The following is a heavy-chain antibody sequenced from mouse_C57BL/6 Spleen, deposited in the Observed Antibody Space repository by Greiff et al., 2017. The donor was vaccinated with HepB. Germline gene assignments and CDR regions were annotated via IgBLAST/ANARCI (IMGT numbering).Heavy chain of an antibody. Sequence: VQLQQPGAELVKPGASVKLSCKASGYTFTSYWMHWVKQRPGRGLEWGGRIDPNSGGTKYNEKFKSKATLTVDKPSSTAYIQLSSLTSEDSAVYYCARSQLYEGAMDYWGQGTSVTVSS. CDR2: IDPNSGGT. CDR3: ARSQLYEGAMDY. V-gene: IGHV1-72*01. D-gene: IGHD2-12*01. J-gene: IGHJ4*01. CDR1: GYTFTSYW.